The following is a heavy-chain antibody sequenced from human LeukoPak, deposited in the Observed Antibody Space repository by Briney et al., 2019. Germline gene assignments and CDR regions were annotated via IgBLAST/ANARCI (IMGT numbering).Heavy chain of an antibody. CDR2: IWYDGSNK. J-gene: IGHJ1*01. CDR3: ARDPMTYCGGDCYGTEYFQH. V-gene: IGHV3-33*01. D-gene: IGHD2-21*02. Sequence: GGSLRLSCAASGFTFSSYGMHWVRQAPGKGLEWVAVIWYDGSNKYYADSVKGRFTISRDNSKNTLYLQMNSLRAEDTAVYYCARDPMTYCGGDCYGTEYFQHWGQGTLVTVSS. CDR1: GFTFSSYG.